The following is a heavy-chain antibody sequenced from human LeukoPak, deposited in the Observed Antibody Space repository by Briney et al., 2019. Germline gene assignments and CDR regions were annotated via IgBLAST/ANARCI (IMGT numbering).Heavy chain of an antibody. CDR1: GGTFSSYA. D-gene: IGHD2-2*01. CDR3: ARDCRSRGVPCAFDI. CDR2: IIPILGIA. V-gene: IGHV1-69*04. Sequence: ASVKVSCKASGGTFSSYAISWVRQAPGQGLEWMGRIIPILGIANYAQKFQGRVTITADKSTSTAYMELSSLRSEDTAVYYCARDCRSRGVPCAFDIWGQGTMVTVSS. J-gene: IGHJ3*02.